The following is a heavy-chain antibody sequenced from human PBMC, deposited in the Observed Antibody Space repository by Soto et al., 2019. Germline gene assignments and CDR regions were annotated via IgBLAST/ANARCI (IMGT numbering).Heavy chain of an antibody. CDR2: IIPMFGTP. CDR3: ATSEGKDEKSFDY. V-gene: IGHV1-69*01. Sequence: VRQAPGQGLEWMGGIIPMFGTPHYAEKFQDRVTITADESTGTAYLEVSSLTSEDTAVYYCATSEGKDEKSFDYLGPCTLATGSS. J-gene: IGHJ4*02.